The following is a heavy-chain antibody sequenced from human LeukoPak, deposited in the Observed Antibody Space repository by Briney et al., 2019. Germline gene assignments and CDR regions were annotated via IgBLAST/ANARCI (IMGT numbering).Heavy chain of an antibody. CDR3: ATVYGSGSNQLDY. J-gene: IGHJ4*02. V-gene: IGHV1-24*01. D-gene: IGHD3-10*01. Sequence: ASVKVSCKVSGYTLTELSMHWVRQAPGKGLEWMGGFDPEDGETIYAQKFQGRVTMTEDTSTDKAYMELSSLRSEDTAVYYCATVYGSGSNQLDYWGQGTLVTVSS. CDR1: GYTLTELS. CDR2: FDPEDGET.